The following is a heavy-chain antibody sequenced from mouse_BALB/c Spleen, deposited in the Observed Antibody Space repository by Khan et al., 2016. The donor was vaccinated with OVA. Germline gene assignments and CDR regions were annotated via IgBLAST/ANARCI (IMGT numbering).Heavy chain of an antibody. V-gene: IGHV1-61*01. Sequence: QVQLQQPGAELVRPGASVKLSCKASGYTFTSYWMNWVRQRPGQGLEWVGKINPSDSESHYNQMFKDKATLTVDKSSGTAYMQLSSLTSADSAVYYCTRREKYGYGPSWFAYWGQGTLVTVSA. CDR1: GYTFTSYW. CDR2: INPSDSES. CDR3: TRREKYGYGPSWFAY. D-gene: IGHD2-2*01. J-gene: IGHJ3*01.